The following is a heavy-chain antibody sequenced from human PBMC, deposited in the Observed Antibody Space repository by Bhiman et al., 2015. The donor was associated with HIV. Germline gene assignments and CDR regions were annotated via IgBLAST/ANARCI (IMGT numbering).Heavy chain of an antibody. CDR3: ARSKLQFLAPGAFDV. V-gene: IGHV3-33*01. D-gene: IGHD5-24*01. J-gene: IGHJ3*01. CDR2: IWHDGTNK. Sequence: QVQLVESGGGVVQPGRSLRLSCTASGFSFSSYGMHWVRQAPGKGLEWVAVIWHDGTNKDYPDSVKGRFTISRDSSRNTLYLQIDNLRAEDTAVYYCARSKLQFLAPGAFDVWGQGTMVTVSS. CDR1: GFSFSSYG.